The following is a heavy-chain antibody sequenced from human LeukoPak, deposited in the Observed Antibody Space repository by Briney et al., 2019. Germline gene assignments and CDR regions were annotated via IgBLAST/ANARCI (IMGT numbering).Heavy chain of an antibody. Sequence: ASVKVSCKASGYTFTSYGISWVRQAPGQGLEWMGWISTYNGNTNYAQKLQGKVTMTTDTSTSTAYMELRSLRSDDTAVYYCARDLHRVVVRGVPHYYYYMDVWGKGTTVTISS. V-gene: IGHV1-18*01. CDR2: ISTYNGNT. CDR1: GYTFTSYG. D-gene: IGHD3-10*01. CDR3: ARDLHRVVVRGVPHYYYYMDV. J-gene: IGHJ6*03.